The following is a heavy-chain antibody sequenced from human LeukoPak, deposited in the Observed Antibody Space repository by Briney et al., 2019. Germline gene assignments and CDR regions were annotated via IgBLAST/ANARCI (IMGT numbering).Heavy chain of an antibody. CDR3: ARRRRGYYDSSGYYPIDY. V-gene: IGHV4-4*02. J-gene: IGHJ4*02. Sequence: SETLSLTCAVSGGSISSSNWWSWVRQPPGKGLEWIGEIYHSGSTNYNPSLKSRVTISVDKSKNQFSLKLSSVTAADTAVYYCARRRRGYYDSSGYYPIDYWGQGTLVTVSS. CDR2: IYHSGST. CDR1: GGSISSSNW. D-gene: IGHD3-22*01.